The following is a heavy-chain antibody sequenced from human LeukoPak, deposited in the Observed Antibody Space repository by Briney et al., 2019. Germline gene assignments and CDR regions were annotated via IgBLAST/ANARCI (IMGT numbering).Heavy chain of an antibody. CDR2: IYHSGGT. Sequence: NPSETLSLTCTVSGYSISSGYYWGWIRQPPGKGLEWIGSIYHSGGTYYNPSLKSRVTISIDTSKNQFCLKLSSVTAAATAVYYCARDSSSGYYYVSPFNYWGQGTLVTVSS. CDR1: GYSISSGYY. D-gene: IGHD3-22*01. V-gene: IGHV4-38-2*02. J-gene: IGHJ4*02. CDR3: ARDSSSGYYYVSPFNY.